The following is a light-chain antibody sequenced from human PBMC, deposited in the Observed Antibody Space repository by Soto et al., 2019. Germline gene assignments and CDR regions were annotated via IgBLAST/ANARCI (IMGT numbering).Light chain of an antibody. CDR1: SSNIGGNT. CDR2: SND. Sequence: QSVLTQPPSVSGTPGQRVTISCSGSSSNIGGNTVNWYRQVPGTAPKVLIYSNDQRPSGVPDRFSGSKSGTSASLAITGLQSEDVAYYYCAAWDDSLNGDVVFGGGTQRTVL. V-gene: IGLV1-44*01. J-gene: IGLJ2*01. CDR3: AAWDDSLNGDVV.